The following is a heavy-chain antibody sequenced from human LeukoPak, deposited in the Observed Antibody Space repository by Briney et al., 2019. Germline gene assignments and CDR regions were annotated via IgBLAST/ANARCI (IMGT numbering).Heavy chain of an antibody. D-gene: IGHD3-9*01. Sequence: ASVKVSCKASGYTFTGYYMHWVRQAPGQGLEWMGWINPNSGGTNYAQKFQGRVTMTRDTSISTAYMELSRLRSDDTAVYYCARGVGSLRYFDWYRWAYYYMDVWGKGTTVTISS. CDR2: INPNSGGT. V-gene: IGHV1-2*02. CDR1: GYTFTGYY. CDR3: ARGVGSLRYFDWYRWAYYYMDV. J-gene: IGHJ6*03.